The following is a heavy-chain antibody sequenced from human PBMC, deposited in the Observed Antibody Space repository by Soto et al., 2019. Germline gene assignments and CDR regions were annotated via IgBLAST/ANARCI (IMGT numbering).Heavy chain of an antibody. CDR1: GGSFGSSAYY. CDR2: INYSGST. J-gene: IGHJ5*02. V-gene: IGHV4-39*01. Sequence: SETLSLTCGVSGGSFGSSAYYWGWIRQAPGKGLEWIGSINYSGSTYYNPSLKSRVTISVGTSRNQFSLKLSSVTAADTALYYCSRRAPEGFDPWGQGTLVTVSS. CDR3: SRRAPEGFDP.